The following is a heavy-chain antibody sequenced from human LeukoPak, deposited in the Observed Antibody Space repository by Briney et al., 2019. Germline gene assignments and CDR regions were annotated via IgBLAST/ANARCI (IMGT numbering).Heavy chain of an antibody. Sequence: EPSETLSLTCAVYGGSFSGYYWSWIRQPPGKGLEWIGEINHSGSTNYNPSLKSRVTISVDTSKNQFSLKLSSVTAADTAVYYCVRALRYFDHPLGYWGQGTLVTVSS. CDR2: INHSGST. D-gene: IGHD3-9*01. CDR1: GGSFSGYY. J-gene: IGHJ4*02. V-gene: IGHV4-34*01. CDR3: VRALRYFDHPLGY.